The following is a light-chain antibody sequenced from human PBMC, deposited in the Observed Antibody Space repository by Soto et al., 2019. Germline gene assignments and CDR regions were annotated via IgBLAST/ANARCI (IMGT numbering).Light chain of an antibody. J-gene: IGLJ3*02. V-gene: IGLV2-23*02. CDR2: EVN. CDR3: CSYAGTSTWV. CDR1: SSDVGSYNL. Sequence: QSALTQPASVSGSPGQSITISCTGTSSDVGSYNLVSWYQQHPGKAPKLMISEVNKRPSGVSNRFSGSKSGNTASLTISGLQAEYEADYYCCSYAGTSTWVFGGGTKLTVL.